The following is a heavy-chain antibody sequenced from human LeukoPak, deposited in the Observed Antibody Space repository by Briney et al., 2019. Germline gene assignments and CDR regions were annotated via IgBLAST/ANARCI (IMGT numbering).Heavy chain of an antibody. CDR3: ARDPGTGGSYFDY. CDR2: ISSSSSYI. D-gene: IGHD2-8*02. V-gene: IGHV3-21*01. CDR1: GFTFSSYS. J-gene: IGHJ4*02. Sequence: GGSLRLSCAASGFTFSSYSMNWVRQAPGKGLEWVSSISSSSSYIYYADSVKGRFTISRDNAKNSLYLQMNSLRVEDTAVYYCARDPGTGGSYFDYWGQGTLVTVSS.